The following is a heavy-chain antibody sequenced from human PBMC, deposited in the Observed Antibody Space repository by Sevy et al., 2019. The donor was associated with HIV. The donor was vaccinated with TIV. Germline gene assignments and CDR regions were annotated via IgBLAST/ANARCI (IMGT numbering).Heavy chain of an antibody. Sequence: ASVKVSCKASGYTFINYGITWVRQAPGQGLEWMGWISRYNTNYAQKLQCRVTMTTDTSTSTVYMELRSLRSDDTAVYYCARSPSGSQGPGQYFQHWGQGTLVTVSS. J-gene: IGHJ1*01. CDR2: ISRYNT. CDR1: GYTFINYG. CDR3: ARSPSGSQGPGQYFQH. V-gene: IGHV1-18*01. D-gene: IGHD1-26*01.